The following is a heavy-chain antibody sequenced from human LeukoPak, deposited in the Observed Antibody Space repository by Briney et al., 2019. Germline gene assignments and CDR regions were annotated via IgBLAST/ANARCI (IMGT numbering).Heavy chain of an antibody. D-gene: IGHD5-18*01. J-gene: IGHJ4*02. V-gene: IGHV4-34*01. CDR1: GGSFSGYY. Sequence: SETLSLTCAVYGGSFSGYYWSWIRQPPGKGLEWIGEINHSGSTNYNPSLKSRVTISVDTSKNQFSLKLSSVTAADTAVYYCASSTSYSYGLFDYWGRGTLVTVSS. CDR3: ASSTSYSYGLFDY. CDR2: INHSGST.